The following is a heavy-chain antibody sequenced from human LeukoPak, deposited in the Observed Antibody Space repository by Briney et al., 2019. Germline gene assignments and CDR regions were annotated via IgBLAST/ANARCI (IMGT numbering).Heavy chain of an antibody. V-gene: IGHV1-18*01. CDR3: ARVNYDSSGYYLAPYYFDY. J-gene: IGHJ4*02. CDR1: GYTFTSYG. Sequence: ASVKVSCKASGYTFTSYGISWVRQAPGQGLEWMGWISAYNGNTNYAQKLQGRVTMTTDTPTSTAYMELRSLRSDDTAVYYCARVNYDSSGYYLAPYYFDYWGQGTLVTVSS. CDR2: ISAYNGNT. D-gene: IGHD3-22*01.